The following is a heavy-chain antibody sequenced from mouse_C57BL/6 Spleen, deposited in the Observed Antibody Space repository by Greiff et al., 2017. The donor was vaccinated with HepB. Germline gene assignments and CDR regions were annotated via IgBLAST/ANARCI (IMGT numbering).Heavy chain of an antibody. J-gene: IGHJ3*01. CDR1: GYTFTSYG. Sequence: VKLQESGAELARPGASVKLSCKASGYTFTSYGISWVKQRTGQGLEWIGEIYPRSGNTYYNEKFKGKATLTADKSSSTAYMELRSLTSEDSAVYFLAISYYSNDKWFAYWGQGTLVTVSA. CDR2: IYPRSGNT. D-gene: IGHD2-5*01. V-gene: IGHV1-81*01. CDR3: AISYYSNDKWFAY.